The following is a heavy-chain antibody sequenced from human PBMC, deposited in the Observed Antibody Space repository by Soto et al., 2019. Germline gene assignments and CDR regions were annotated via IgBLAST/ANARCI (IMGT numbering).Heavy chain of an antibody. CDR1: GYSFTSYW. V-gene: IGHV5-51*01. Sequence: PGESLKISCKGSGYSFTSYWIGWVRQMPGKGLEWMGIIYPGDSDTRYSPSFQGQVTISADKSISTAYLQWSSLKASDTAMYYCARLAGTGYYYYGMDVWGQGTTVTVSS. CDR3: ARLAGTGYYYYGMDV. CDR2: IYPGDSDT. J-gene: IGHJ6*02. D-gene: IGHD6-13*01.